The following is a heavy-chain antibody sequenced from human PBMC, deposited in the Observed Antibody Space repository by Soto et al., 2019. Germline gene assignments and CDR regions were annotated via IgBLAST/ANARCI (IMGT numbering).Heavy chain of an antibody. CDR2: IKSKTDGGTT. CDR3: TTDPGYTMVRAPNIDEDV. Sequence: GGSLRLSCAASGFTFSNAWMNWVRQAPGKGLEWVGRIKSKTDGGTTDYAAPVKGRFTISRDDSKNTLYLQMNSLKTEDTAVYYCTTDPGYTMVRAPNIDEDVWGQGTTVTVSS. CDR1: GFTFSNAW. D-gene: IGHD3-10*01. V-gene: IGHV3-15*07. J-gene: IGHJ6*02.